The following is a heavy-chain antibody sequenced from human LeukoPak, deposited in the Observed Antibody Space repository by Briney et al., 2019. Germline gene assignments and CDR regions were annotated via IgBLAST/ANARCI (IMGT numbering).Heavy chain of an antibody. V-gene: IGHV3-66*01. CDR3: ARDRDSYGYSYYYGMGV. J-gene: IGHJ6*02. Sequence: GGSLRLSCAASGFTVSSNYMSWVRQAPGKGLEWVSVIYSGGSTYYADSVKGRFTISRDNSKNTLYLQMNSLRAEDTAVYYCARDRDSYGYSYYYGMGVWGQGTTVTVSS. D-gene: IGHD5-18*01. CDR1: GFTVSSNY. CDR2: IYSGGST.